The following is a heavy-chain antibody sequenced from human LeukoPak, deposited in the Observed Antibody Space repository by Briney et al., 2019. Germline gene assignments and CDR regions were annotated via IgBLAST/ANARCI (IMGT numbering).Heavy chain of an antibody. CDR3: ARLREIPVFGVVTKSTSYFDY. CDR2: IKQDGSEK. J-gene: IGHJ4*02. Sequence: GGSLRLSCAASGFTFSSYWMSWVRQAPGKGLEWVANIKQDGSEKYYVDSVKGRFIISRDNAKNSLYLQMNSLRAEDTAVYYCARLREIPVFGVVTKSTSYFDYWGQGTLVTVSS. V-gene: IGHV3-7*01. CDR1: GFTFSSYW. D-gene: IGHD3-3*01.